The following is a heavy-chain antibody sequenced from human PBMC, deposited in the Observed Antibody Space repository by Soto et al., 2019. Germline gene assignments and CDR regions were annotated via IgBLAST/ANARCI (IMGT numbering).Heavy chain of an antibody. J-gene: IGHJ6*02. V-gene: IGHV1-69*02. CDR2: IIPILGIS. Sequence: QVQLVQSGAEVKKPGSSVKVSCKASGGSFSSYTISWVRQVPGQGLEWMGRIIPILGISNYAQKFQGRVTITADKSTSTAYMELSSLRAEDTAVYYCVRVPLWNWNDDEHYYYGMDVWGQGTTVTVSS. CDR3: VRVPLWNWNDDEHYYYGMDV. D-gene: IGHD1-1*01. CDR1: GGSFSSYT.